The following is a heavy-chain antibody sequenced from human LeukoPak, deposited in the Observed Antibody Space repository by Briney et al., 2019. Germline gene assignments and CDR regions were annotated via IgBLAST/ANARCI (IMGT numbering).Heavy chain of an antibody. CDR2: ISGSGGST. Sequence: GGSLRLSCAASGFTFGSYAMSWVRQAPGKGLEWVSAISGSGGSTYYADSVKGRFTISRDNSKNTLYLQMNSLRAEDTAVYYCAKRYYDSSGYTAALDYWGQGTLVTVSS. V-gene: IGHV3-23*01. CDR3: AKRYYDSSGYTAALDY. J-gene: IGHJ4*02. D-gene: IGHD3-22*01. CDR1: GFTFGSYA.